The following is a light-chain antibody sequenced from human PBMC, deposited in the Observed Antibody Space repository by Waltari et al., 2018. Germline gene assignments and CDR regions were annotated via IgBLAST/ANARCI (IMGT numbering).Light chain of an antibody. Sequence: QSALTQPRSVSGSPGQSVTLSCTGTNSDVGAYNYVSWYQQRPGKAPQLVIYDVDQRPSGPPDRLSGSKAGNTASLTVCGLQTDDEAAYYCCSYAGRYTSVFGGGTKVTVL. J-gene: IGLJ2*01. CDR3: CSYAGRYTSV. CDR2: DVD. V-gene: IGLV2-11*01. CDR1: NSDVGAYNY.